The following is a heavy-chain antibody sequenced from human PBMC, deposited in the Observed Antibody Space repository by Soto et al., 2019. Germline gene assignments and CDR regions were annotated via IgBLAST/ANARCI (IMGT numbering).Heavy chain of an antibody. CDR3: AREKTSYGMDV. Sequence: QVQLVQSGAEVKKPGASVKVSCKASGYTFTSYDINWVRQATGQGLEWMGWMNPNSGNTGYAQKFQXXVTMTRTTSTSTAYMELSSLRSEDTAVYYCAREKTSYGMDVWGQGTTVTVSS. J-gene: IGHJ6*02. CDR1: GYTFTSYD. CDR2: MNPNSGNT. V-gene: IGHV1-8*01.